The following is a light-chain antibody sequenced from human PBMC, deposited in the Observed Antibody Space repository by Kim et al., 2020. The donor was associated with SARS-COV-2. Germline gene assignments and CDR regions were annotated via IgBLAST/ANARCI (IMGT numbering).Light chain of an antibody. CDR3: QQLNSYPWT. J-gene: IGKJ3*01. CDR1: QGISSY. Sequence: IQLTQSPSSLSASVGDRVTITRRASQGISSYLAWYQQKPGKAPKLLIYAASTLQSGVPSRFSGSGSGTDFTLTISSLQPEDFATYYCQQLNSYPWTFGPGTKVDIK. CDR2: AAS. V-gene: IGKV1-9*01.